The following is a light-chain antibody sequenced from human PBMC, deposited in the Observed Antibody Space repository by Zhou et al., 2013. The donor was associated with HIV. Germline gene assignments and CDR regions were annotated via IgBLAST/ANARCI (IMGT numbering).Light chain of an antibody. CDR1: QSVSSSH. V-gene: IGKV3-20*01. Sequence: EIVLTQSPGTLSLSPGERATLSCRASQSVSSSHLAWYQQKPGQAPRLFIYGASTRAAGIPDRFSGSGSGTDFTLTISRLEPEDFAVYYCQQYVTSGWTFGQGTKVEIK. CDR2: GAS. J-gene: IGKJ1*01. CDR3: QQYVTSGWT.